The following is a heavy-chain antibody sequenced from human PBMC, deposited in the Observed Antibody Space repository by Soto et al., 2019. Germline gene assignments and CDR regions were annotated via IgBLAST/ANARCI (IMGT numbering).Heavy chain of an antibody. J-gene: IGHJ4*02. Sequence: QITLKESGPALVKPTQTLTLTCSLSGFSLTTYGVGVGWIRQPPGKALEWLALIYWDEDKRLSPSLKSRLTIHKDPHKNQGVLTTTNMHPVDTAAYYCAHMKFQDDSGDFFDYWGQGILVTVSS. CDR3: AHMKFQDDSGDFFDY. V-gene: IGHV2-5*02. D-gene: IGHD4-17*01. CDR2: IYWDEDK. CDR1: GFSLTTYGVG.